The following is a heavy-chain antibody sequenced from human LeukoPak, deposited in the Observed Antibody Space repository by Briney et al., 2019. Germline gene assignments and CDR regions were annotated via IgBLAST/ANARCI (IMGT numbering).Heavy chain of an antibody. V-gene: IGHV1-8*01. Sequence: AASVKVSCKASGYTFSSNDINWVRQATGQGLEWMGWMNPNSGNTAYAQKFQGRVTMTRDTSISTAYMELSGLRSDDTAVYYCAKVGKSRGNWFDPWGQGTLVTVS. CDR1: GYTFSSND. J-gene: IGHJ5*02. CDR3: AKVGKSRGNWFDP. CDR2: MNPNSGNT.